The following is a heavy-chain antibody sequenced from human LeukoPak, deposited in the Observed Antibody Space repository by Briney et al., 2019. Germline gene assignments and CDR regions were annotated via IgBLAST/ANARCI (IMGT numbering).Heavy chain of an antibody. J-gene: IGHJ4*02. Sequence: ASVKVSCKASGYTFTGPYIHWMRQAPGQGPEWMGWINPNSGGTKYAQKFQGRVTVTRDTPTSTAYMELSGLRTDDTATYYCARVEYCTKGVCINYDLWGQGTLVTVSS. CDR1: GYTFTGPY. CDR3: ARVEYCTKGVCINYDL. D-gene: IGHD2-8*01. CDR2: INPNSGGT. V-gene: IGHV1-2*02.